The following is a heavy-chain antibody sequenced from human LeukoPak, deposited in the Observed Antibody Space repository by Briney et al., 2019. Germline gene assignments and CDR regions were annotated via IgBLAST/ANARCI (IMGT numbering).Heavy chain of an antibody. J-gene: IGHJ4*02. D-gene: IGHD2-15*01. CDR3: ARERTLTSCYDY. CDR1: GYTFTGYY. V-gene: IGHV1-2*02. CDR2: INPNSVGT. Sequence: ASVKLSCKASGYTFTGYYMHGVRQAPGQGLEWMGWINPNSVGTNYAQKFQGRVTMTRDTSISTAYMELSRLRSDDTAVYYCARERTLTSCYDYWGQGTLVTVSS.